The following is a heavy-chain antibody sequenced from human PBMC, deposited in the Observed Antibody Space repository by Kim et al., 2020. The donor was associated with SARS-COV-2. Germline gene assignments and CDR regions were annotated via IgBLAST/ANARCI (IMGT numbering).Heavy chain of an antibody. J-gene: IGHJ4*02. Sequence: SEKYYVDSRKGRFTIARDNAQNSLYLQMNSLRAEGTAVYFCARGFSGIDYWGQGTLVTVSS. V-gene: IGHV3-7*01. CDR2: SEK. CDR3: ARGFSGIDY. D-gene: IGHD3-3*02.